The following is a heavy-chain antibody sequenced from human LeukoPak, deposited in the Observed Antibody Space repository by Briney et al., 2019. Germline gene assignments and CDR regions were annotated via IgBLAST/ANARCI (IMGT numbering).Heavy chain of an antibody. CDR3: ATGGTVAGLFDY. CDR1: GYTFTGYY. V-gene: IGHV1-2*06. Sequence: ASVKVSCKASGYTFTGYYMHWVRQAPGQGLEWMGRINPNSGGTNYAQKFQGRVTMTRDTSISTAYMELSRLRSADTAVYYCATGGTVAGLFDYWGQGTLVTVSS. D-gene: IGHD6-19*01. J-gene: IGHJ4*02. CDR2: INPNSGGT.